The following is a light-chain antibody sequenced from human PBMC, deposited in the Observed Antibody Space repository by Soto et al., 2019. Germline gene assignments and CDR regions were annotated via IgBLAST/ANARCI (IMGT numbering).Light chain of an antibody. V-gene: IGKV1-5*01. CDR2: DAS. J-gene: IGKJ1*01. Sequence: DIQMTQSPSTLSASVGDTVTVTCRASPSVSGWLAWYQQKPREAPNLLIYDASALPRGVPSSFFGRGSWTKLTLDIASLQPDYFSTDDCQQHETFSCTFGPGNKVEI. CDR3: QQHETFSCT. CDR1: PSVSGW.